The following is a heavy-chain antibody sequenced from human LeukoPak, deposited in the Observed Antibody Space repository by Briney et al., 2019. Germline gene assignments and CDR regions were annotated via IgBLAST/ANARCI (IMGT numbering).Heavy chain of an antibody. CDR1: GYTFTSYG. CDR2: ISAYNGNT. J-gene: IGHJ4*02. Sequence: ASVKVSCKASGYTFTSYGISWVRQAPGQGLEWMGWISAYNGNTNYAQKLQGRVTMTTDTSTSTAYMELRSLRSDHTAVYYCARVYYDILTGYLPEDYWGQGTLVTVSS. CDR3: ARVYYDILTGYLPEDY. D-gene: IGHD3-9*01. V-gene: IGHV1-18*01.